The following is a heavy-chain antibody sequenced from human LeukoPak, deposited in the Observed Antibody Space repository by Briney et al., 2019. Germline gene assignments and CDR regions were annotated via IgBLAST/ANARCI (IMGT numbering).Heavy chain of an antibody. CDR3: AGRPFDWLLWPSDY. J-gene: IGHJ4*02. CDR2: IYTSGST. Sequence: SETLSLTCTVSGGSISSYYWSWIRQPAGKGLEWIGRIYTSGSTNYNPSLKSRVTMSVDTSKNQFSLKLSSVTAADTAVYYCAGRPFDWLLWPSDYWGQGTLVTVSS. CDR1: GGSISSYY. V-gene: IGHV4-4*07. D-gene: IGHD3-9*01.